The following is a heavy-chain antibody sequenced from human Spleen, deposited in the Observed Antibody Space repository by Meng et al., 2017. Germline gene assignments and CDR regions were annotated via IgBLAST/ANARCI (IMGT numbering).Heavy chain of an antibody. D-gene: IGHD3-10*01. CDR3: ARATNYYGSGSYYR. CDR2: IYHSGST. V-gene: IGHV4-4*02. CDR1: GGSISSSNW. J-gene: IGHJ4*02. Sequence: GSLRLSCAVSGGSISSSNWWSWVRQPPGKGLEWIGEIYHSGSTNYNPSLKSRVTISVDKSKNQFSLKLSSVTAADTAVYYCARATNYYGSGSYYRWGQGTLVTVSS.